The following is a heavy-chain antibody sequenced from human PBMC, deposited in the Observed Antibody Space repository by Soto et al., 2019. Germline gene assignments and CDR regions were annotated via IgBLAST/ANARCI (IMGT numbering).Heavy chain of an antibody. D-gene: IGHD2-2*01. CDR1: VYTFSNYG. CDR2: ISLYSDGT. V-gene: IGHV1-18*01. CDR3: ARVVPGAEVWFGP. J-gene: IGHJ5*02. Sequence: SVKVSCKTSVYTFSNYGITLVRQAPGQPLEWLGWISLYSDGTNYAQKFQGRVSMTTDTSTTTAYMELRSLRSDDTAVYYCARVVPGAEVWFGPWGQGTLVTVSS.